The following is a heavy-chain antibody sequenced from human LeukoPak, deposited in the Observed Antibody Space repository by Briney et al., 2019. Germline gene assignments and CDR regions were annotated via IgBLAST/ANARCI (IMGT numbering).Heavy chain of an antibody. V-gene: IGHV1-18*01. D-gene: IGHD3-22*01. J-gene: IGHJ4*02. Sequence: ASVKVSCKTSGYTFTNYGISWVRQAPGLGLEWMGWISPHNDNTNYAQGLQGRVTMTTDTSTSTVYMELKSLRSDDTAVYYCARSRFSYDNFDYWGQGTLVTVSS. CDR1: GYTFTNYG. CDR3: ARSRFSYDNFDY. CDR2: ISPHNDNT.